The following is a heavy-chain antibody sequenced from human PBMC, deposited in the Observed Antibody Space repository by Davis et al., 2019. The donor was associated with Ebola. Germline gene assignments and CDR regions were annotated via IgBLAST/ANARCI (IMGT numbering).Heavy chain of an antibody. D-gene: IGHD6-19*01. CDR2: VHGGNGNT. CDR1: GFILTNYA. V-gene: IGHV1-3*01. CDR3: ARASFGYNSGWYADY. J-gene: IGHJ4*02. Sequence: SVQVSCKASGFILTNYAIHCVRQAPGQRLEWMGWVHGGNGNTKYSQRFQGRVTITTDTSASTVYLDLTSLRSDDTAVFYCARASFGYNSGWYADYWGPGSLVTVSS.